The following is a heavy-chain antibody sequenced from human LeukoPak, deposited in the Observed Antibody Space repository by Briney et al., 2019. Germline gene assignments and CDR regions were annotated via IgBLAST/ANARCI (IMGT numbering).Heavy chain of an antibody. Sequence: GASVKVSCKASGGTFSSYAISWVRQAPGQGLEWMGGIIPIFGTANYAQKFQGRVTITTDESTSTAYMELSSLRSEDTAVYYCAREGDGSGSYYWADYYYYYMDVWGKGTTVTVSS. CDR2: IIPIFGTA. CDR3: AREGDGSGSYYWADYYYYYMDV. J-gene: IGHJ6*03. V-gene: IGHV1-69*05. CDR1: GGTFSSYA. D-gene: IGHD3-10*01.